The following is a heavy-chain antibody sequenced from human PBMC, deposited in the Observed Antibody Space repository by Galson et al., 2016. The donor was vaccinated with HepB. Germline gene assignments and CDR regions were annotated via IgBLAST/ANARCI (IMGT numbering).Heavy chain of an antibody. CDR3: ANWDHYSDAFDF. V-gene: IGHV1-18*04. CDR2: TTAHNDVT. D-gene: IGHD3-10*01. CDR1: GVAFNSYG. J-gene: IGHJ3*01. Sequence: SVKVSCKASGVAFNSYGITWVRQAPGQGLEWMGRTTAHNDVTKYAQKFQGRVAMTSDTSTKTFFMELRSLRSDDTAVYFCANWDHYSDAFDFWGQGTLVTVSS.